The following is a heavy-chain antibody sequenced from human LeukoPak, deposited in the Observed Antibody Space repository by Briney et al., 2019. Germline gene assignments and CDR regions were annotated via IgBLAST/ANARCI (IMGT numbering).Heavy chain of an antibody. CDR2: INHSGST. J-gene: IGHJ4*02. V-gene: IGHV4-34*01. D-gene: IGHD6-6*01. CDR1: GGSFSGYY. Sequence: SSETLSLTCAVYGGSFSGYYWSWIRQPPGKGLEWIGEINHSGSTNYNPSLKSRVTISVDTSKNQFSLKLSSVTAADTAVYYCATIAARRRRPYYFDYWGEGTLVTVSS. CDR3: ATIAARRRRPYYFDY.